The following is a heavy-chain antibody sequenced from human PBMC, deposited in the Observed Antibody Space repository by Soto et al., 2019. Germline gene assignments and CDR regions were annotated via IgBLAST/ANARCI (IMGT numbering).Heavy chain of an antibody. J-gene: IGHJ4*01. CDR1: GYTFTSYA. CDR3: ARDLWLGESFRYYFDY. V-gene: IGHV1-18*01. D-gene: IGHD3-10*01. CDR2: ISAYNGNT. Sequence: ASVKVSCKASGYTFTSYAISWVRQAPGQGLEWMGWISAYNGNTNYAQKLQGRVTMTTDTSTSTAYMELRSLRSDDTAVYYCARDLWLGESFRYYFDYWAQGTLVTVSS.